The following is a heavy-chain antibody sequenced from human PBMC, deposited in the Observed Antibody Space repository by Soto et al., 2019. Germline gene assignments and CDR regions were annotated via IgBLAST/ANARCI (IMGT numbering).Heavy chain of an antibody. CDR1: GYTFTSYY. V-gene: IGHV1-46*01. CDR2: INPSGGST. Sequence: ASVKVSSKASGYTFTSYYMHWVRQAPGQGLEWMGIINPSGGSTSYAQKFQGRVTMTTDTSTSTAYMELRSLRSDDTAVYYCARDGDYYDSSGLFDPWGQGTLVTVSS. J-gene: IGHJ5*02. D-gene: IGHD3-22*01. CDR3: ARDGDYYDSSGLFDP.